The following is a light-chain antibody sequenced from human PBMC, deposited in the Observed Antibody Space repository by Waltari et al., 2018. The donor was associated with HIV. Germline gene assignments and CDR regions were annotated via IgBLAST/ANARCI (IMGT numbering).Light chain of an antibody. Sequence: QLVLTQSPSASASLGASVKLTCTLRSGHSSYAIAWHQQQPEKGPRYLMKLNSAAHHGKGDGIPDRFSGVTYGAERFLTISGLQSEDEADYYCQTASVFGRGTKLTVL. V-gene: IGLV4-69*01. CDR2: LNSAAHH. CDR3: QTASV. CDR1: SGHSSYA. J-gene: IGLJ3*02.